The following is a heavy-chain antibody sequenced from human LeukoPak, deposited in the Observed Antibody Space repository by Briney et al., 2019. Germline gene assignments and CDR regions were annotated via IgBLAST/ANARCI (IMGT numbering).Heavy chain of an antibody. CDR3: ARVGCDDSSGYYRGYFDY. CDR1: GGSISSYY. Sequence: SETLSLTCTVSGGSISSYYWSWIRQPPGKGLEWIGYIHYSGSTDYNPSLKSRVTISVDTSKNQFSLKLSSVTAADTAVYYWARVGCDDSSGYYRGYFDYWGQGTLVTVSS. J-gene: IGHJ4*02. V-gene: IGHV4-59*01. CDR2: IHYSGST. D-gene: IGHD3-22*01.